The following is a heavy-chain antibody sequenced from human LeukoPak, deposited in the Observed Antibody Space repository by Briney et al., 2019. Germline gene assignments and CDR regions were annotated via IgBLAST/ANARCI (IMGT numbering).Heavy chain of an antibody. V-gene: IGHV1-18*01. CDR2: ISAYNGNT. Sequence: GASVKVFCKASGYTFTSYGISWVRQAPGQGLEWMGWISAYNGNTNYAQKLQGRVTMTTDTSTSTAYMELRSLRSDDTAVYYCARDKTYYYDSSGYNLGYWGQGTLVTVSS. CDR3: ARDKTYYYDSSGYNLGY. CDR1: GYTFTSYG. D-gene: IGHD3-22*01. J-gene: IGHJ4*02.